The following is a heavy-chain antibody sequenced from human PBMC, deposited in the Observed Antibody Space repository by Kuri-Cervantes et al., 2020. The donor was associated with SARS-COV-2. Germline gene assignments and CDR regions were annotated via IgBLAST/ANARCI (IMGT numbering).Heavy chain of an antibody. D-gene: IGHD3-22*01. CDR1: GGSFSSGDYY. V-gene: IGHV4-39*01. J-gene: IGHJ4*02. Sequence: ESLKISCTVSGGSFSSGDYYWSWIRQPPGRGLEWIGNIYYSGSAYYYPSLESRATISLDTSNNQFSLKLSSVTAADTAVYYCARPDSSGYYFDYWGQGTLVTVSS. CDR3: ARPDSSGYYFDY. CDR2: IYYSGSA.